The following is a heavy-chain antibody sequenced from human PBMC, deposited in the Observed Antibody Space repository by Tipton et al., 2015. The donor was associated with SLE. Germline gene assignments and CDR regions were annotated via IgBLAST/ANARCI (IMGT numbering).Heavy chain of an antibody. CDR2: ISSSGSTI. CDR1: GFTFSTYE. Sequence: SLRLSCAASGFTFSTYEMDWVRQAPGKGLEWVSYISSSGSTIYYADSVRGRFTISRDNSRNSLYLQMNSLRAEDTAVYYCARERWSGTRFPRCPLFGMQVSGNAGTVTVTS. CDR3: ARERWSGTRFPRCPLFGMQV. D-gene: IGHD3-3*01. J-gene: IGHJ6*01. V-gene: IGHV3-48*03.